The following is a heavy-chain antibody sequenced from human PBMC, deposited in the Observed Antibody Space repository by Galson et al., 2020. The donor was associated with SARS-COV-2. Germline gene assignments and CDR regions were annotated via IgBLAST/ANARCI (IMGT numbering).Heavy chain of an antibody. CDR2: ISTYNGNT. CDR1: GYTFTSYG. J-gene: IGHJ4*02. V-gene: IGHV1-18*04. Sequence: ASVKVSCKASGYTFTSYGISWVRQAPGQGLEWLGWISTYNGNTDYAQKLQGRVTMTTDTSTSTAYMELRSLRSDDTAVYFCARDKEESWNFDVSDYWGQGTLVTVSS. CDR3: ARDKEESWNFDVSDY. D-gene: IGHD1-7*01.